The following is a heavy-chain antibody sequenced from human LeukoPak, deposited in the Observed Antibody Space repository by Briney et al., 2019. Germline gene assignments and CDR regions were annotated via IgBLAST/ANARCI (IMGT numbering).Heavy chain of an antibody. V-gene: IGHV5-51*01. D-gene: IGHD6-19*01. CDR1: GYTFNNYW. CDR3: ARRTSVASTVAFDY. Sequence: GESLKISCKGSGYTFNNYWIGWVRQMPGKGLGWMAIIYPGDSDTRYSPSFQGQVTISVDKSITTAYLQWNSLKASDTALYYCARRTSVASTVAFDYWGQGTLVTVSS. J-gene: IGHJ4*02. CDR2: IYPGDSDT.